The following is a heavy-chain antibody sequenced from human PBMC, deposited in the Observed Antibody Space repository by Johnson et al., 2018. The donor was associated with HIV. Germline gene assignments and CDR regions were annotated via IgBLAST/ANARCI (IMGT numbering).Heavy chain of an antibody. D-gene: IGHD1-1*01. CDR3: ATVWRNEGRHSFDV. CDR2: ISGGST. V-gene: IGHV3-23*01. CDR1: GFTFSSYA. Sequence: VKLLESGGGLVQPGGSLRLSCAASGFTFSSYAMSWVRQAPGKGLEWVSSISGGSTYYADSVKGRFTISRNNAKNSLYLQMNSLRAEDTAVYFCATVWRNEGRHSFDVWGQGTMVTVSS. J-gene: IGHJ3*01.